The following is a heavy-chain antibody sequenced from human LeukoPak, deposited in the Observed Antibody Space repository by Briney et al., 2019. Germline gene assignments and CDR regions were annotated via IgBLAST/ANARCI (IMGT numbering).Heavy chain of an antibody. J-gene: IGHJ4*02. CDR2: IVVGSGNT. V-gene: IGHV1-58*01. D-gene: IGHD4-11*01. CDR3: AADLPYSNYGPLDY. CDR1: GFTFTTSA. Sequence: SVKVSCKASGFTFTTSAVQWVRQARGQRLEWIGWIVVGSGNTNYAQKFQERVTITRDMSASTAYMELSSLRSEDTAVYYCAADLPYSNYGPLDYWGQGTLVTVSS.